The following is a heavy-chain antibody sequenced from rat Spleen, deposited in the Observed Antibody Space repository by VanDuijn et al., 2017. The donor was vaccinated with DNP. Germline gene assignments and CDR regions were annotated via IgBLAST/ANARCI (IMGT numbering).Heavy chain of an antibody. D-gene: IGHD1-1*01. CDR2: ISSNGGNT. CDR1: GFTFNYYW. J-gene: IGHJ1*01. V-gene: IGHV5-31*01. CDR3: ARGVYYYSATYWYFDF. Sequence: EVQLMESGGDLVQPGRSLKLSCVASGFTFNYYWMTWIRQVPGKGLEWLASISSNGGNTYYPDSVKGRITSSRDNAKDTLYLQMNSLRSEDTATYYCARGVYYYSATYWYFDFWGPGTMVTVSS.